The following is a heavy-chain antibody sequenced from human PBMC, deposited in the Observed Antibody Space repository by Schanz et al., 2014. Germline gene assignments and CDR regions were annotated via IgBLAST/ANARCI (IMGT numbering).Heavy chain of an antibody. D-gene: IGHD6-19*01. J-gene: IGHJ4*02. CDR3: ARKTDSSGTGDY. V-gene: IGHV3-21*02. CDR2: ISPSSSYI. CDR1: GFTFSSYS. Sequence: EVQLVESGGGLVKPGGSLRLSCAASGFTFSSYSMNWVRQAPGRGLEWVSSISPSSSYIYYADSVKGRFTISRDNAKNSLYLQMNSLRAEDTAVYYCARKTDSSGTGDYWGQGTLVTVSS.